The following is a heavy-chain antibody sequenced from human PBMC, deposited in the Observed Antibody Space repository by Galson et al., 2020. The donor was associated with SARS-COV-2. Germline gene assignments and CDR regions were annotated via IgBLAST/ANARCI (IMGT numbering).Heavy chain of an antibody. V-gene: IGHV1-18*01. J-gene: IGHJ4*02. D-gene: IGHD3-9*01. Sequence: ASVKVSCKASGYTFTSYGISWVRQAPGQGLEWMGWISADDGDTSYSQKLQGRVTMTTDTSTSTAYMELRSLRSDDTAVYYCAREFDYYDILTGYYIDYRGQGTLVTVSS. CDR1: GYTFTSYG. CDR3: AREFDYYDILTGYYIDY. CDR2: ISADDGDT.